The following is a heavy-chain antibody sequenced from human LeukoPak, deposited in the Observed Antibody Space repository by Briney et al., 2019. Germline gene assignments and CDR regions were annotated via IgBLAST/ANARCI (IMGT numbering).Heavy chain of an antibody. J-gene: IGHJ4*02. V-gene: IGHV3-30-3*01. D-gene: IGHD3-22*01. CDR1: GFTFSSYA. CDR2: ISYDGSNK. Sequence: PGGSLRLSCAASGFTFSSYAMHWVRQAPGKGLEWVAVISYDGSNKYYADSVKGRFTISRDNSKNTLYLQMNSLRAEDTAVYYCARDGENYDSSGYYYSSFDYWGQGTLVTASS. CDR3: ARDGENYDSSGYYYSSFDY.